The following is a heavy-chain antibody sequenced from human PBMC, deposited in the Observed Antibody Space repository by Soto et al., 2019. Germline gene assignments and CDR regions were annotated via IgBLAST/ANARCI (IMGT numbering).Heavy chain of an antibody. D-gene: IGHD3-3*01. CDR1: GGSFSGYY. Sequence: PSETLSLTCAVYGGSFSGYYWSWIRQPPGKGLEWIGEINHSGSTNYNPSLKSRVTISVDTSKNQFSLKLSSVTAADTAVYYCARGLRITIFGVVTPSYMDVWGKGTTVTV. CDR3: ARGLRITIFGVVTPSYMDV. V-gene: IGHV4-34*01. J-gene: IGHJ6*03. CDR2: INHSGST.